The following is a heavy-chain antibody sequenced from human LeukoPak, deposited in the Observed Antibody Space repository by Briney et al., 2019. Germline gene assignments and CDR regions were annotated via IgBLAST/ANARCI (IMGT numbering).Heavy chain of an antibody. CDR2: INHSGST. D-gene: IGHD3-9*01. J-gene: IGHJ3*02. CDR1: GYSISSGYY. V-gene: IGHV4-38-2*02. Sequence: PSETLSLTCTVSGYSISSGYYWGWIRQPPGKGLEWIGEINHSGSTNYNPSLKSRVTISVDTSKNQFSLKLSSVTAADTAVYYCARILVISGDAFDIWGQGTMVTVSS. CDR3: ARILVISGDAFDI.